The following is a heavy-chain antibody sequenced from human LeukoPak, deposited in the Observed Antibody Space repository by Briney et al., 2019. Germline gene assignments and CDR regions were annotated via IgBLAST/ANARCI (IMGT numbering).Heavy chain of an antibody. J-gene: IGHJ6*03. V-gene: IGHV4-34*01. D-gene: IGHD1-1*01. Sequence: SETLSLTCAVYGGSFSGYYWSWIRQPPGKGLEWIGEINHSGSTNYNPSLKSRVTISVDTSKNQFSLKLSSVTAADTAVYYCARGPTDDNNYYYYMDVWGKGTTVTVSS. CDR1: GGSFSGYY. CDR2: INHSGST. CDR3: ARGPTDDNNYYYYMDV.